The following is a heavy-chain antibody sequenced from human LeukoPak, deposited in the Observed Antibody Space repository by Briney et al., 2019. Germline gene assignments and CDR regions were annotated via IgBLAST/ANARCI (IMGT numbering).Heavy chain of an antibody. J-gene: IGHJ4*02. V-gene: IGHV4-59*11. Sequence: PSETLSLTCTVSGDSISSHYWSWIRQPPGKGLELIAYMYYTGSTNYNPSLKSRVTISVDTSQNQFSLKLSSVTAADTAVYYCASYQVAGTCYWGQGTLVTVSS. CDR1: GDSISSHY. CDR3: ASYQVAGTCY. CDR2: MYYTGST. D-gene: IGHD6-19*01.